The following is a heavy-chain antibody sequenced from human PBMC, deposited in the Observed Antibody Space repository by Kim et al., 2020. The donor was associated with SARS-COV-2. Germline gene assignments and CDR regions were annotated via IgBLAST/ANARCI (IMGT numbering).Heavy chain of an antibody. CDR2: ISGSGTNT. D-gene: IGHD2-8*02. V-gene: IGHV3-23*01. CDR3: AKSVRGGVEGDN. Sequence: GGSLRLSCAASGFTFSIYAMSWVRQAPGKGLEWVSTISGSGTNTYYVDSVKGRFTISRDNSKNTLYLQLNSLRVEDTALYYCAKSVRGGVEGDNWGSG. CDR1: GFTFSIYA. J-gene: IGHJ4*02.